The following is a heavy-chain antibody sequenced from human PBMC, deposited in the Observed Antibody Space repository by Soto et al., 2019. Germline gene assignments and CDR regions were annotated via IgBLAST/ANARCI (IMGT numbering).Heavy chain of an antibody. Sequence: SVKVSCKASGCTFTSSAFQWVRQARGQRLEWIGWIAVGSGYTNYAQRFQDRVTLTRDMSTATTYMELSRLTSEDTAIYYCAADAKAWQQMVPSDYWGQGPLVPVYS. CDR1: GCTFTSSA. J-gene: IGHJ4*02. D-gene: IGHD2-8*01. CDR2: IAVGSGYT. CDR3: AADAKAWQQMVPSDY. V-gene: IGHV1-58*01.